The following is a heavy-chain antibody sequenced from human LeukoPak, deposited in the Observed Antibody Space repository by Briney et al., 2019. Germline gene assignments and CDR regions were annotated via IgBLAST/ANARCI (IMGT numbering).Heavy chain of an antibody. CDR1: GFTFDDYA. D-gene: IGHD3-9*01. CDR2: ISWEGGST. J-gene: IGHJ4*02. Sequence: GGSLRLSCAASGFTFDDYAMHWVRQAPGKGLEWVSLISWEGGSTYYADSVKGRFTISRDNSKNSLYLQMNSLRAEDTALYYCAKGGYDPDYYFDYWGQGTLVTVSS. CDR3: AKGGYDPDYYFDY. V-gene: IGHV3-43D*03.